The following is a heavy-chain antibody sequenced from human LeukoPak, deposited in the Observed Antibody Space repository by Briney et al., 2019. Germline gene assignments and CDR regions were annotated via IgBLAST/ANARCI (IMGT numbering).Heavy chain of an antibody. Sequence: SVKVSCKASGGTFSSYTISCVRQAPGQGLEWMGRIIPILGIANYAQKFQGRVTITADKSTSTAYMELSSLRSEDTAVYYCAREDYYDRDRPLDYWGQGTLVTVSS. CDR2: IIPILGIA. CDR1: GGTFSSYT. V-gene: IGHV1-69*04. D-gene: IGHD3-22*01. J-gene: IGHJ4*02. CDR3: AREDYYDRDRPLDY.